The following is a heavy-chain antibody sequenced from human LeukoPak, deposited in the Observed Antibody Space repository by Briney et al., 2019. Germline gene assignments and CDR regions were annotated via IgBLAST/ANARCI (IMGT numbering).Heavy chain of an antibody. J-gene: IGHJ3*02. V-gene: IGHV3-7*03. CDR1: GFTFSSYW. Sequence: GGSLRLSCAASGFTFSSYWMTWVRQAPGKGLEWVANIKLDGSEQYYVDSVKGRFTISRDNSKNTLYLQMNSLRAEDTAVYYCAGPMTTVTTDAFDIWGQGTMVTVSS. CDR3: AGPMTTVTTDAFDI. CDR2: IKLDGSEQ. D-gene: IGHD4-17*01.